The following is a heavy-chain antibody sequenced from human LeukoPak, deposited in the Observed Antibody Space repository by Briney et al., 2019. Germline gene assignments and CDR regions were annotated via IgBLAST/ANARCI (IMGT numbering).Heavy chain of an antibody. CDR1: GGSFSGYY. D-gene: IGHD4-17*01. CDR3: ARDGHDYGDYPFDY. J-gene: IGHJ4*02. CDR2: IYTSGST. V-gene: IGHV4-4*07. Sequence: SETLSLTCAVYGGSFSGYYWSWIRQPAGKGLEWIGRIYTSGSTNYNPSLKSRVTISVDTSKNQFSLKLSSVTAADTAVYYCARDGHDYGDYPFDYWGQGTLVTVSS.